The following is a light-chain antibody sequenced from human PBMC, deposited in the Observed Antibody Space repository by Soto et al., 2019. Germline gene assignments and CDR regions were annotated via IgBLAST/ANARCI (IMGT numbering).Light chain of an antibody. J-gene: IGKJ4*01. CDR1: QDIGRR. CDR3: QQYYSYPLT. V-gene: IGKV1-8*01. Sequence: IQMTQSPSSVSASIGDRVTITFRSSQDIGRRLAWYQQKPGKAPKLLIYGASTLQSGVPSRFSGSGSGTDFTLTISCLQSEDFATYYCQQYYSYPLTFGGGTKVDIK. CDR2: GAS.